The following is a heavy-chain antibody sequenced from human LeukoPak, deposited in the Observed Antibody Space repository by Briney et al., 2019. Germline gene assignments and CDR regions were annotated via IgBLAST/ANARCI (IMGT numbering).Heavy chain of an antibody. Sequence: GRSLRLSCAASGFTFSSYGMHWVRQAPGKGLEWVAVISYDGSNKYYADSVKGRFTISRDNSKNTLYLQMNSVRAEDTAVYYCAKDDEQQLVPGGLFDYWGQGTLVTVSS. CDR2: ISYDGSNK. J-gene: IGHJ4*02. V-gene: IGHV3-30*18. CDR1: GFTFSSYG. D-gene: IGHD6-13*01. CDR3: AKDDEQQLVPGGLFDY.